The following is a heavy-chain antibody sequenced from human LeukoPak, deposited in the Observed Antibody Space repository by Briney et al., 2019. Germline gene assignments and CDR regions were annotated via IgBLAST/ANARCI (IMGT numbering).Heavy chain of an antibody. Sequence: ASVKVSCKASGYTFTGYYIHWVRQAPGQGLEWMGIINPSGGSTIYAQKLQGRLTLTRDMSTSTVYMDLSSLRSEDTAVYYCASGPDCIQGICLNQLYYYMDVWGTGTTVTVSS. CDR2: INPSGGST. V-gene: IGHV1-46*04. D-gene: IGHD2-8*01. CDR1: GYTFTGYY. J-gene: IGHJ6*03. CDR3: ASGPDCIQGICLNQLYYYMDV.